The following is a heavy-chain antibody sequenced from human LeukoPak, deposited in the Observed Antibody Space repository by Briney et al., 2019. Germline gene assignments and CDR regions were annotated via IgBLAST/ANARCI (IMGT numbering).Heavy chain of an antibody. CDR3: VRQSSSYFDY. CDR2: INYSGST. J-gene: IGHJ4*02. Sequence: SETLSLTCTVSGGSISTYYWSWTRQPPGKGLEWIGYINYSGSTNYNPSLKSRVTISVDTSKNQFSLKLTSVTAADTAMHYCVRQSSSYFDYWGQGTLVTVSS. CDR1: GGSISTYY. D-gene: IGHD6-13*01. V-gene: IGHV4-59*01.